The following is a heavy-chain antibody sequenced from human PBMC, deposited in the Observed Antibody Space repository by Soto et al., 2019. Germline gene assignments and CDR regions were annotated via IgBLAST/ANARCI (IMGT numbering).Heavy chain of an antibody. CDR1: GGSFSNYG. J-gene: IGHJ6*02. Sequence: SVKVSCRASGGSFSNYGISWVRQAPGQGLEWMGGIIPVFGTPHYAQKFQDRVTITADESTSTVYMEVSSLTSEDTAVYYCARGDATKIIVTTYYGLDVWGQGTTVTVSS. V-gene: IGHV1-69*13. CDR3: ARGDATKIIVTTYYGLDV. CDR2: IIPVFGTP. D-gene: IGHD3-22*01.